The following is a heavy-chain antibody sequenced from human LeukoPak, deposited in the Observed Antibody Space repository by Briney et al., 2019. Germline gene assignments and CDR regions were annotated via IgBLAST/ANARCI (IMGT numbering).Heavy chain of an antibody. V-gene: IGHV1-8*03. CDR2: MNPNSDNT. D-gene: IGHD3-3*01. CDR3: AREGSFTIFGVVSYYYYMDV. Sequence: ASVKVSCKASGYTFTSYDINWVRQATVQGLEWMGWMNPNSDNTGYAQKFQGRVTITRNTSISTAYMELSSLRSEDTAVYYCAREGSFTIFGVVSYYYYMDVWGKGTTVTVSS. CDR1: GYTFTSYD. J-gene: IGHJ6*03.